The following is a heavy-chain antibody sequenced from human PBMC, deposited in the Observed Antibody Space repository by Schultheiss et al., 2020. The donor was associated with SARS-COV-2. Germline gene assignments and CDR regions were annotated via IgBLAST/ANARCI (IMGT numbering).Heavy chain of an antibody. D-gene: IGHD2-21*02. Sequence: ASVKVSFKASGGTFSSYGISWVRQAPGQGLEWMGWISAYNGNTNYAQKLQGRVTMTTDTSTSTAYMELSRLRSDDTAVYYCAREGGDNAFDIWGQGTMVTVSS. CDR2: ISAYNGNT. V-gene: IGHV1-18*01. J-gene: IGHJ3*02. CDR1: GGTFSSYG. CDR3: AREGGDNAFDI.